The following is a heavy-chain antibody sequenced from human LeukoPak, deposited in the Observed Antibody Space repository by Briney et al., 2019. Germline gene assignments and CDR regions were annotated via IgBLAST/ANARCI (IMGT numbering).Heavy chain of an antibody. D-gene: IGHD2-8*01. V-gene: IGHV4-59*01. J-gene: IGHJ4*02. CDR1: GGSISTYY. CDR3: ARSGTKTNGFDY. CDR2: IYCSGST. Sequence: SETLSLTCTVSGGSISTYYWSWIRQPPGKGLEWIGYIYCSGSTNYSPSLQSRVTISVDTSRNQFSLRLSSVTAADTAMYYCARSGTKTNGFDYWGQGTLVTVSS.